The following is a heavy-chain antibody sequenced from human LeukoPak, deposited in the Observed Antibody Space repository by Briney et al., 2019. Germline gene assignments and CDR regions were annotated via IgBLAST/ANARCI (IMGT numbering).Heavy chain of an antibody. Sequence: SGTLSLTCAVSGVSIIRTNWWIWVRQTPGRGLEWIGEIYCDGVTNYNPSLKSRVTISIDKSENHFSLNLTSVTAADTAVYYCARDRDVAVHHPFYWGQGTLVTVSS. CDR1: GVSIIRTNW. CDR2: IYCDGVT. V-gene: IGHV4-4*02. CDR3: ARDRDVAVHHPFY. J-gene: IGHJ4*02. D-gene: IGHD5-24*01.